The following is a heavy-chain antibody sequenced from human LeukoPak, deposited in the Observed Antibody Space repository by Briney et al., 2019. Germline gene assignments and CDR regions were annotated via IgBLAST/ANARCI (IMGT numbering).Heavy chain of an antibody. V-gene: IGHV1-2*06. CDR3: ARGNPYSSSWNWFDP. D-gene: IGHD6-13*01. CDR2: INPNSGGT. CDR1: GYTFTGYY. J-gene: IGHJ5*02. Sequence: ASVNVSCKASGYTFTGYYMHWVRPAPGQGLEWMGRINPNSGGTNYAQKFQGRVTMTRDTSISTAYMELSRLRSDDTAVYYCARGNPYSSSWNWFDPWGQGTLVTVSS.